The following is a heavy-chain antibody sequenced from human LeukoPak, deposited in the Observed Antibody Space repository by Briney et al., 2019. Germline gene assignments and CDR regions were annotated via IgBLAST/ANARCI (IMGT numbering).Heavy chain of an antibody. V-gene: IGHV4-59*07. D-gene: IGHD1-1*01. CDR1: GRSISSYY. CDR2: IYYSGST. J-gene: IGHJ6*02. Sequence: PSDTLSLTCTVSGRSISSYYWSWIRQPPGKGLEWIGYIYYSGSTNYNPSLKSRVTISVDTSKNQFSLKLSSVTAADTAVYYCARAERPYYYYGMDVWGQGTTVTVSS. CDR3: ARAERPYYYYGMDV.